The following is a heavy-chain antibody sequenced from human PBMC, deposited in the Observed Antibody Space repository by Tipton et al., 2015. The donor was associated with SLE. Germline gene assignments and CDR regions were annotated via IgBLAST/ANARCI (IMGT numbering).Heavy chain of an antibody. CDR3: AREHSSGWAHLNYFDK. J-gene: IGHJ4*02. CDR1: GFTFSSYA. Sequence: SCAASGFTFSSYAISWVRQAPGQGLEWMGGIIPFFGIANYAEKFQGRVTITADESTSTAYMELSSLRSEDTAVYYCAREHSSGWAHLNYFDKWGQGTLVTVSS. V-gene: IGHV1-69*01. CDR2: IIPFFGIA. D-gene: IGHD6-19*01.